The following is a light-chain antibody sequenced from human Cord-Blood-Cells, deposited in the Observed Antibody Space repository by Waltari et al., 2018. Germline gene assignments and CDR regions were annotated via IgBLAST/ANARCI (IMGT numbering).Light chain of an antibody. V-gene: IGKV1-33*01. J-gene: IGKJ4*01. CDR3: QQYDNLPLT. CDR1: QYISNY. CDR2: DAS. Sequence: DIQRTQSPSSLSASVGDRVTITCQASQYISNYLNWYQQKPGKAPKLLIYDASNLETGVPARFSGSGSGTDFTFTISSLQPEDIATYYCQQYDNLPLTFGGGTKVEIK.